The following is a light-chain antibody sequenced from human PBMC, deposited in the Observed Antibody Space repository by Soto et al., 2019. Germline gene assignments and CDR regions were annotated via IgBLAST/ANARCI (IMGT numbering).Light chain of an antibody. CDR1: QSVSSN. Sequence: EIVMTQSPATLSVSPGERATLSCRASQSVSSNLAWYQQKPGQAPRLLIYGASTRATGIPARFSGSGSGTDFTLTISSLHSEDFAVYFCQQYNNWWTFGQGTKVEIK. CDR2: GAS. V-gene: IGKV3-15*01. CDR3: QQYNNWWT. J-gene: IGKJ1*01.